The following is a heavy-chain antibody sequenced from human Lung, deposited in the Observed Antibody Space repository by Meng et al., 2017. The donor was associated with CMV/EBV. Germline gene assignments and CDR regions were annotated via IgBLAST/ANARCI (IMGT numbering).Heavy chain of an antibody. CDR2: ISSTGYL. V-gene: IGHV4-59*01. CDR3: AGPDDKGSSPHDPFDI. J-gene: IGHJ3*02. Sequence: LXCTVSGASISSNYWSWSRRPPGKGLEYIGSISSTGYLEYSPSLKGRVTISLDTSKNHFSLKLTSVTAADTAMYYCAGPDDKGSSPHDPFDILGQGXMVTVSS. D-gene: IGHD1-1*01. CDR1: GASISSNY.